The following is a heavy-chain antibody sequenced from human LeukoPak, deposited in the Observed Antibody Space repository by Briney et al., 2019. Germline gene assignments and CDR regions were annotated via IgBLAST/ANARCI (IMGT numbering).Heavy chain of an antibody. V-gene: IGHV3-30*18. D-gene: IGHD5-18*01. CDR3: AKDPSGSNSYGYSY. CDR1: GFTFSSYG. CDR2: ISYDGSNK. J-gene: IGHJ4*02. Sequence: GRSLRLSCAASGFTFSSYGMHWVRQAPGKGLEWVAVISYDGSNKYYADSVKGRFTISRDNSKNTLYLQMNSLRAEDTAVYYCAKDPSGSNSYGYSYWGQGTLVTVSS.